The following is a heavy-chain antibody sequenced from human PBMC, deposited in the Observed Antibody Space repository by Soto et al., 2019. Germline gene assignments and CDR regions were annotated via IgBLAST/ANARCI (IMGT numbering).Heavy chain of an antibody. Sequence: QVQLQESGPGLVKTSQTLSLTCTVSGGSISSGGYYWSWIRQHPGKGLEWIGYIYYSGSTYYNPSIKSRVTISVDTSKNQCSLKLSSVSAADTAVYYCARDRNPPSCSGGSCYSFGYYYYGMDAWGQGTTVTVSS. D-gene: IGHD2-15*01. V-gene: IGHV4-31*03. CDR3: ARDRNPPSCSGGSCYSFGYYYYGMDA. CDR1: GGSISSGGYY. CDR2: IYYSGST. J-gene: IGHJ6*02.